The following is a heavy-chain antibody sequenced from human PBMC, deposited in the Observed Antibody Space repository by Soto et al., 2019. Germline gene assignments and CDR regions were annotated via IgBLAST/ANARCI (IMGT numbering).Heavy chain of an antibody. J-gene: IGHJ4*02. Sequence: SETLSLTCTVSGGSISSSSYYWGWIRQPPGKGLEWIGSIYYSGSTYYNPSLKSRVTISVDTSKNQFSLKLSSVTAADTAVYYCASLIIIAVAGTSTTNFDYWGQGTLVTVSS. CDR2: IYYSGST. D-gene: IGHD6-19*01. V-gene: IGHV4-39*01. CDR1: GGSISSSSYY. CDR3: ASLIIIAVAGTSTTNFDY.